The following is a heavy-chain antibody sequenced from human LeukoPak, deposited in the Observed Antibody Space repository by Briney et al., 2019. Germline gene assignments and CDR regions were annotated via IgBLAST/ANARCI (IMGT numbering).Heavy chain of an antibody. CDR2: INHSGST. CDR3: ARGTPYSSGWIAFDY. V-gene: IGHV4-34*01. J-gene: IGHJ4*02. CDR1: GRSFSGYY. Sequence: SETLSLTCAVYGRSFSGYYWSWIRQPPGKGLEWIGEINHSGSTNYNPSLKSRVTISVDTSKNQFSLKLSSVTAADTAVYYCARGTPYSSGWIAFDYWGQGTLVTVSS. D-gene: IGHD6-19*01.